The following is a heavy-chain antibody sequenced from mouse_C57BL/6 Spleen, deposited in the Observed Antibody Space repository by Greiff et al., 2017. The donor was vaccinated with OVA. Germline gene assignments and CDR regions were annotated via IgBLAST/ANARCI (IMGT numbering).Heavy chain of an antibody. Sequence: EVQLQQSGPELVKPGASVKISCKASGYTFTDYYMNWVKQSHGKSLEWIGDINPNNGGTSYNQKFKGKATLTVDKSSSTAYMELRSLTSEDSAVYYCAREDDYPYAMDYWGQGTSVTVSS. V-gene: IGHV1-26*01. CDR2: INPNNGGT. CDR3: AREDDYPYAMDY. CDR1: GYTFTDYY. J-gene: IGHJ4*01. D-gene: IGHD2-4*01.